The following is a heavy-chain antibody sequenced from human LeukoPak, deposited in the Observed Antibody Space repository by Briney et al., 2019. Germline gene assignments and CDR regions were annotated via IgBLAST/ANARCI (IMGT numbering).Heavy chain of an antibody. CDR1: GFTLSSNS. Sequence: PGGSLRLSCTVSGFTLSSNSWSWVRQAPGKGLEWVSFIYGGVNTHYSDSVKGRFTISRDNSKNTLYLQMNSLSAEDTAMYYCARRAGEYSHPYDYWSQGTLVTVSS. V-gene: IGHV3-53*01. CDR3: ARRAGEYSHPYDY. D-gene: IGHD2-15*01. J-gene: IGHJ4*02. CDR2: IYGGVNT.